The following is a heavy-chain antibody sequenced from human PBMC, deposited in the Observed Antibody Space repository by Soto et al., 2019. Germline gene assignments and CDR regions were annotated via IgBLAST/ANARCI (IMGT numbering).Heavy chain of an antibody. Sequence: SETLSLTCTVSGVSIHNRHSFWAWIRQPPGKGLQFIASVYHNGGAHYNSSLKSRVTISVDTANNQVSLRMRSLTAADTAFYYCGRVVEGATRHTDPDSWGQGILVTVSS. CDR1: GVSIHNRHSF. V-gene: IGHV4-39*01. J-gene: IGHJ5*01. D-gene: IGHD2-21*01. CDR3: GRVVEGATRHTDPDS. CDR2: VYHNGGA.